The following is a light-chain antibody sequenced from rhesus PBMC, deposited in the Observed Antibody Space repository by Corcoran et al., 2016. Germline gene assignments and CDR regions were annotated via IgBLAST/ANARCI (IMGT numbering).Light chain of an antibody. J-gene: IGKJ4*01. Sequence: DIQMTQSPSSLSASVGDTVTITCRASQSISSWLDWYQQKPGKAPKLLIYKASSLQSGVPSRFSGIGSRTDFTLTISSLQPEDFATYYCLQYSSSPLTFGGGTKVEIK. CDR2: KAS. CDR1: QSISSW. V-gene: IGKV1-22*01. CDR3: LQYSSSPLT.